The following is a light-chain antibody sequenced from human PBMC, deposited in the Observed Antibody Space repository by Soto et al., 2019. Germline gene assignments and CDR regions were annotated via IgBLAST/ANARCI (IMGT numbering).Light chain of an antibody. CDR1: QSISSW. CDR3: QQSYSTAIT. CDR2: KAS. V-gene: IGKV1-5*03. J-gene: IGKJ5*01. Sequence: DIQMTQSPSTLSASVGDRVTITCRASQSISSWLAWFQQKPGKASKLLIYKASSLESGVPSRFSGSGSGTEFTLTISSLQPEDFAPYYCQQSYSTAITFGQGTR.